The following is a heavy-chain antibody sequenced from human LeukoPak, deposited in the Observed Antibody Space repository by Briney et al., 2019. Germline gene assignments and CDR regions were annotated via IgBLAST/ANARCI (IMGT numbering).Heavy chain of an antibody. D-gene: IGHD2-2*01. CDR3: ARRYCSSTSCLLDY. Sequence: SETLSLTCTVSGGSISSSSYYWGWNRQPPGKGLEWIGSIYYSTSTYYNPSLKGRVTISVDTSKNQFSLKLSAVSAADTAVYYCARRYCSSTSCLLDYWGQGTVVTVSS. J-gene: IGHJ4*02. V-gene: IGHV4-39*01. CDR2: IYYSTST. CDR1: GGSISSSSYY.